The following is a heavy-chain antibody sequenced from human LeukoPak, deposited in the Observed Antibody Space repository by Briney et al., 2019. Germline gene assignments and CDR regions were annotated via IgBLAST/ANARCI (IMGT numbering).Heavy chain of an antibody. CDR3: AREHSGSCYWKDYFDY. Sequence: SETLSLTCTVSGGSISSSTYYWGWIRQPPGKGLEWIGSIYYSGSTYYNPSLRSRVTISVDTSKNQFSLKLSSVTAADTAVYYCAREHSGSCYWKDYFDYWGQGTLVTVSS. D-gene: IGHD1-26*01. CDR1: GGSISSSTYY. V-gene: IGHV4-39*02. CDR2: IYYSGST. J-gene: IGHJ4*02.